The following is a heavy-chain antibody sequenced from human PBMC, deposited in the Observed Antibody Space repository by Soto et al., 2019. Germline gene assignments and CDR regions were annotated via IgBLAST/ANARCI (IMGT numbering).Heavy chain of an antibody. Sequence: GVSLRLSCAVSGFTLSTYAMHWVRQAPGKGLEWVAVISYGGSNTYFADSVKGRFTISSDKSKNTLYLQMNGLRTEDTAVYYCARDREVTMRSFDYWGQGTLVTVSS. CDR2: ISYGGSNT. D-gene: IGHD3-22*01. V-gene: IGHV3-30-3*01. J-gene: IGHJ4*02. CDR3: ARDREVTMRSFDY. CDR1: GFTLSTYA.